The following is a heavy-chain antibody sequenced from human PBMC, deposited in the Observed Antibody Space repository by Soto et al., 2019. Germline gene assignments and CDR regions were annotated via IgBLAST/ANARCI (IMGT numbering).Heavy chain of an antibody. CDR2: IWYDGSNK. CDR3: ASGGGYGDDEEGHLDY. V-gene: IGHV3-33*01. J-gene: IGHJ4*02. CDR1: GFTFSSYG. Sequence: QVQLVESGGGVVQPGRSLRLSCAASGFTFSSYGMHWVRQAPGKGLGWVAVIWYDGSNKYYADSVKGRFTISRDNSKNTLYLQMNSLRDEDTAVYYCASGGGYGDDEEGHLDYWGQGTLVTVSS. D-gene: IGHD4-17*01.